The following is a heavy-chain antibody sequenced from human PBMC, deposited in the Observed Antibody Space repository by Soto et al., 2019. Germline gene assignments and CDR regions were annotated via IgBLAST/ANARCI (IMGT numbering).Heavy chain of an antibody. Sequence: PSETLSLTCAVYGGSFSGYYWSWIRQPPGKGLEWIGEINHSGSTNYNPSLKSRVTITRDTSTSTAYMELSSLRSEDTAVYYCARDGIRGVIITGDYWGQGTLVTVSS. V-gene: IGHV4-34*01. CDR3: ARDGIRGVIITGDY. J-gene: IGHJ4*02. CDR1: GGSFSGYY. D-gene: IGHD3-10*01. CDR2: INHSGST.